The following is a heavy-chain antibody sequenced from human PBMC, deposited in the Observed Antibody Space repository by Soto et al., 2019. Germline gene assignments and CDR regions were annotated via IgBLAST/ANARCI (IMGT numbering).Heavy chain of an antibody. CDR2: INPHGGGA. CDR1: GYAFGAYY. Sequence: QVQLVQSGAEVKKPGASVKVSCKASGYAFGAYYIYWVRQAPGQGLEWMGYINPHGGGARYVQEFRDRLTITTDTPKDTAYMELRSLTSDDTAIYYCAKDRVRTPNGADSFDDWGQGTSVTVS. J-gene: IGHJ3*01. CDR3: AKDRVRTPNGADSFDD. D-gene: IGHD2-8*01. V-gene: IGHV1-2*02.